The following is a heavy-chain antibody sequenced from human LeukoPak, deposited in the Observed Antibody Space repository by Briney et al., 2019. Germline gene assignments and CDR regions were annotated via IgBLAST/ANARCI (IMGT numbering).Heavy chain of an antibody. Sequence: GGSLRLSCAASGFTFSSYAMSWVRQAPGKGLEWVSAISGSGGSTYYAESVKGRFTISRDNSKNTVYLQLNSLRAEDTAVYYCAKDLMSIKALIPWDYWGQGTLVTVSP. V-gene: IGHV3-23*01. D-gene: IGHD2-21*01. CDR1: GFTFSSYA. CDR3: AKDLMSIKALIPWDY. CDR2: ISGSGGST. J-gene: IGHJ4*02.